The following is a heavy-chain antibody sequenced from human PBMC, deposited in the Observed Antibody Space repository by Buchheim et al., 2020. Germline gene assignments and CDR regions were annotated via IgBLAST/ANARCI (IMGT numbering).Heavy chain of an antibody. Sequence: QVQLVESGGGVVQPGRSLRLSCAASGFTFSSYGMHWVRQAPGKGLEWVVVISYDGSNKYYADSVKGRFTISRANSKNRLYLQMNSLRAEDTAVYYCANGYSGYDSAWGQGTL. J-gene: IGHJ5*02. CDR3: ANGYSGYDSA. V-gene: IGHV3-30*18. D-gene: IGHD5-12*01. CDR2: ISYDGSNK. CDR1: GFTFSSYG.